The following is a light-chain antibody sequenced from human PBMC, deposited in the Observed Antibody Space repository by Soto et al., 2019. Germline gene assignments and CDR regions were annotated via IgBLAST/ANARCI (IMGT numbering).Light chain of an antibody. CDR2: WAS. J-gene: IGKJ1*01. V-gene: IGKV4-1*01. CDR1: QSVLYSSNNKNY. Sequence: DIVMTQSPDSLAVSLGERATINCKSSQSVLYSSNNKNYLAWYQQKPGQPPKLLIYWASTRESGVPDRFSGSGSGTDFTLTISSLQAEDVAAYYCQQYYDTPWTFGQGTKVDI. CDR3: QQYYDTPWT.